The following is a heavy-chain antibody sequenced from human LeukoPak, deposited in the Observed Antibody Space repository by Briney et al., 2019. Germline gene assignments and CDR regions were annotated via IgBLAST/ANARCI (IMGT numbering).Heavy chain of an antibody. Sequence: AAVKVSCKASGYTFTSYGISWVRQAPGQGLEWMGGIIPIFGTANYAQKFQGRVTITADKSTSTAYMELGSLRSEDTAVYYCARAGGWYVNWFDPWGQGTLVTVSS. CDR2: IIPIFGTA. CDR3: ARAGGWYVNWFDP. D-gene: IGHD6-19*01. V-gene: IGHV1-69*06. J-gene: IGHJ5*02. CDR1: GYTFTSYG.